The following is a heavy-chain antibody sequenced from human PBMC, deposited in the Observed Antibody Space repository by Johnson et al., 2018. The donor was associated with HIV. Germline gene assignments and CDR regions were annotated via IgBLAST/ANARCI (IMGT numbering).Heavy chain of an antibody. CDR2: ISFDGSHK. V-gene: IGHV3-30*18. CDR3: AKERSRGGYSGYDYGAFDI. J-gene: IGHJ3*02. Sequence: QVQLVESGGGVIRPGGSLRLSCAASGFTFSSYWMSWVRQAPGKGLEWVAVISFDGSHKYYTDSVKGLSTISSDNSNTTLYLHMNSLRPDDTGVYYCAKERSRGGYSGYDYGAFDIWGQGTMVTVSS. CDR1: GFTFSSYW. D-gene: IGHD5-12*01.